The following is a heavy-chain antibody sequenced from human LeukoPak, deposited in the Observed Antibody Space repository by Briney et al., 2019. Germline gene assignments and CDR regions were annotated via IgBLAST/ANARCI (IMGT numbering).Heavy chain of an antibody. D-gene: IGHD6-13*01. V-gene: IGHV4-34*01. Sequence: SETLSLTCAVYGGFFSGYYWSWIRQPPGKGLEWIGEINHSGSTNYNPSLKSRVTISVDTSKNQFSLKLSSVTAADTAVYYCARAPLRQQPFDYWGQGTLVTVSS. CDR2: INHSGST. J-gene: IGHJ4*02. CDR1: GGFFSGYY. CDR3: ARAPLRQQPFDY.